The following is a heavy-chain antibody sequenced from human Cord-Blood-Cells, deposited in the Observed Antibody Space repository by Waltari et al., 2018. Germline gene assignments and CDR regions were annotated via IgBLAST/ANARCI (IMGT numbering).Heavy chain of an antibody. CDR3: ATVPYCSSTSCYNWFDP. D-gene: IGHD2-2*01. J-gene: IGHJ5*02. CDR1: GYTPTGYY. CDR2: INPNSGGT. V-gene: IGHV1-2*02. Sequence: QVQLVQSGAEVKKPGASVQVSCKASGYTPTGYYMHWVRQAPGQGLAWMGWINPNSGGTNYAQKFQGRVTMTRDTSISTAYMELSRLRSDDTAVYYCATVPYCSSTSCYNWFDPWGQGTLVTVSS.